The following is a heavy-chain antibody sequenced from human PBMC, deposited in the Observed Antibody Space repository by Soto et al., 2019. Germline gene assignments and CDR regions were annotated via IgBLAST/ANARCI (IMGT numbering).Heavy chain of an antibody. CDR1: GYTFTSYD. CDR2: MNPNSGNT. CDR3: ARGRITMVRGSSQDGGMDV. J-gene: IGHJ6*02. Sequence: ASVKVSGKASGYTFTSYDINWVRQATGQGLEWMGWMNPNSGNTGYAQKFQGRVTMTRNTSISTAYMELSSLRSEDTAVYYCARGRITMVRGSSQDGGMDVWGQGTTVTVSS. V-gene: IGHV1-8*01. D-gene: IGHD3-10*01.